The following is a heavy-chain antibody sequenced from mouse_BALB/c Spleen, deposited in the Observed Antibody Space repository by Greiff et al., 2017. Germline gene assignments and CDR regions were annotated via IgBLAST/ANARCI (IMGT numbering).Heavy chain of an antibody. CDR1: GYSITSGYY. CDR3: ARDYTN. CDR2: ISYDGSN. D-gene: IGHD2-12*01. V-gene: IGHV3-6*02. J-gene: IGHJ3*01. Sequence: EVQRVESGPGLVKPSQSLSLTCSVTGYSITSGYYWNWIRQFPGNKLEWMGYISYDGSNNYNPSLKNRISITRDTSKNQFFLKLNSVTTEDTATYYCARDYTNWGQGTLVTVSA.